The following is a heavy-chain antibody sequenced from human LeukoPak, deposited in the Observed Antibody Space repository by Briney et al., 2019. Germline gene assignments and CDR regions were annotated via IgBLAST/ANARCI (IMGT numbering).Heavy chain of an antibody. CDR2: IYTSGST. CDR1: GGSICSYY. Sequence: SETLSLTCTVSGGSICSYYWSWIRQPPGKGLEWIGYIYTSGSTNYNPSLKSRVTISVDTSKNQFSLKLSSVTAADTAVYYCARRGYGDYPYFDYWGQGTLVTVSS. V-gene: IGHV4-4*09. CDR3: ARRGYGDYPYFDY. J-gene: IGHJ4*02. D-gene: IGHD4-17*01.